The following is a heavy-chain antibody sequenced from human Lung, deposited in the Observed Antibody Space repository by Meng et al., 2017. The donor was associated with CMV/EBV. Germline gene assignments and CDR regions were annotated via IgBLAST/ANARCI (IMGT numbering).Heavy chain of an antibody. CDR1: GFTFSSHW. J-gene: IGHJ4*02. CDR2: IKADGSEK. V-gene: IGHV3-7*01. D-gene: IGHD3-10*01. CDR3: ACNSGDC. Sequence: SCAASGFTFSSHWMCWVRQAPGKGLEWVANIKADGSEKYYVDSVKGRFTVSRDNAKNSLYLQMNSLRAEDTAVYYCACNSGDCWGQGTLVTGSS.